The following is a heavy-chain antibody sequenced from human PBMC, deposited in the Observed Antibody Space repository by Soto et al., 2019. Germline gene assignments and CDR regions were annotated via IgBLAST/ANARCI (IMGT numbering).Heavy chain of an antibody. D-gene: IGHD6-13*01. J-gene: IGHJ3*02. Sequence: ASVKVSCKASGYTFTSYAMHWVRQAPGQRLEWMGWINAGNGNTKYSQKFQGRVTITRDTSASTAYMELSSLRSEDTAVYYCARAVYSSSWYGGGAFDIWGQGTMVTVSS. CDR2: INAGNGNT. V-gene: IGHV1-3*01. CDR1: GYTFTSYA. CDR3: ARAVYSSSWYGGGAFDI.